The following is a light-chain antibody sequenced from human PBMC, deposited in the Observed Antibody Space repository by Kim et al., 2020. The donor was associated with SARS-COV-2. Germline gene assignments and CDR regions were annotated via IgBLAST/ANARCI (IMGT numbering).Light chain of an antibody. CDR2: LGS. CDR3: MKALQTPRT. J-gene: IGKJ2*01. V-gene: IGKV2-28*01. Sequence: DIVMTQSPLSLPVTPGEPASISCRSSQSLLHSNGYNYLDWDLQKPGQSPQPLIFLGSNRASGVPNRFSGSGSGTNFTLKISRVRLEVFGVIYCMKALQTPRTFAQGTK. CDR1: QSLLHSNGYNY.